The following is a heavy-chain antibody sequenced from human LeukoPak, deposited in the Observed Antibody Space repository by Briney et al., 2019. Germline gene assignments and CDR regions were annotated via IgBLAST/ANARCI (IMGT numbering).Heavy chain of an antibody. CDR3: ATMGAHSGSYVWFDP. CDR1: GGSINSSSYY. Sequence: PSETLSLTCTVSGGSINSSSYYWGWIRQPPGKGLEWIGSIYYSGSTYYNPSLKSRVTISVDTSKNQFSLKLSSVTAADTAVYYCATMGAHSGSYVWFDPWGQGTLVTVSS. D-gene: IGHD1-26*01. J-gene: IGHJ5*02. V-gene: IGHV4-39*01. CDR2: IYYSGST.